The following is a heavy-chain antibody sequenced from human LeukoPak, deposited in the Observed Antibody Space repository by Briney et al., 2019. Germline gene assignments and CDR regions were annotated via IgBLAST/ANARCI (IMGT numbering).Heavy chain of an antibody. J-gene: IGHJ4*02. V-gene: IGHV3-33*06. CDR2: IWHDGSHK. D-gene: IGHD3-10*01. CDR1: GFAFNTYA. CDR3: AKGSTMLRGVIDY. Sequence: GGSLRLSCAASGFAFNTYAMHWVRQAPGKGLEWVTLIWHDGSHKFYIDSVKGRFTLSRDTSKSTLYLQMNSLRAEDTAVYYCAKGSTMLRGVIDYWGQGTLVTVSS.